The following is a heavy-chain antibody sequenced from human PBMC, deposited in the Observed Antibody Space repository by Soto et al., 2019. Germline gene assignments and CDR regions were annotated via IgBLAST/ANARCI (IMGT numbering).Heavy chain of an antibody. CDR3: ARVEVAGGFDY. CDR1: GFTVSSYE. D-gene: IGHD6-19*01. CDR2: ISSSGSTI. J-gene: IGHJ4*02. Sequence: PGGSLRLSCAASGFTVSSYEMNWVRQAPGKGLEWVSYISSSGSTIYYADSVKGRFTISRDNAKNSLYLQMNSLRAEDTAVYYCARVEVAGGFDYWGQGTLFTVSS. V-gene: IGHV3-48*03.